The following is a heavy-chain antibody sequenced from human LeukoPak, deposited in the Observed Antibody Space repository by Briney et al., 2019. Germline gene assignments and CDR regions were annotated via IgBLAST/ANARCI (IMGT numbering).Heavy chain of an antibody. J-gene: IGHJ5*02. CDR1: GYTFTGYY. CDR3: ARGTSVYIVGATRNWFDP. V-gene: IGHV1-46*01. CDR2: INPSGGST. D-gene: IGHD1-26*01. Sequence: ASVKVCCKASGYTFTGYYIHWGRQSPGQGLEWMGIINPSGGSTNYAQKFQGGVTMTRDMSTTTVYMELSSLRSEDTAVYYCARGTSVYIVGATRNWFDPRGQGTLVTVSS.